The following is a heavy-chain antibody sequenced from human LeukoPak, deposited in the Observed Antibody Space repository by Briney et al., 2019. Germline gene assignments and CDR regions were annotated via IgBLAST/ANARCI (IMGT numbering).Heavy chain of an antibody. CDR3: ARGQMAGEYFDY. J-gene: IGHJ4*02. CDR1: GYILTSYG. CDR2: ISAYNGNT. D-gene: IGHD6-19*01. V-gene: IGHV1-18*01. Sequence: ASVEVSCKASGYILTSYGISWVRQAPGQGLEWMGWISAYNGNTNYAQKLQGRVTMTTDTSTSTAYMELRSLRSDDTAVYYCARGQMAGEYFDYWGQGTLVTVSS.